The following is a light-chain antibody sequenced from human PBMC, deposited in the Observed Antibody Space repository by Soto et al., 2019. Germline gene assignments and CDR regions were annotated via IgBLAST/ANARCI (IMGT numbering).Light chain of an antibody. J-gene: IGKJ1*01. Sequence: DIQTTQSPSTLSGSVGDRVSITCRASQTISSWLAWYQQKPGKAPKLLIYKASTLKSGVPSRFSGSGSGTEFTLTIRSLQPDDFATYYCQHYNSYSEAFGQGTKVDI. V-gene: IGKV1-5*03. CDR2: KAS. CDR3: QHYNSYSEA. CDR1: QTISSW.